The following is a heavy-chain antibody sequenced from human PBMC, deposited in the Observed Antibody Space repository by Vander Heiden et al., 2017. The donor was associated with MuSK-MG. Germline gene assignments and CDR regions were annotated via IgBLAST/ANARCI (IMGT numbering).Heavy chain of an antibody. J-gene: IGHJ4*02. V-gene: IGHV3-15*01. CDR1: GFTFSNAW. D-gene: IGHD3-10*01. CDR2: IKSKTDGGTT. CDR3: TSRYGAGSYYHETGGY. Sequence: EVQLVESGGGLVKPGGSLRLSCAASGFTFSNAWMSWVRQAPGKGLEWVGRIKSKTDGGTTDYAAPVKGRFTISRDDSKNTRYLKMNSLKTEDTAVYYCTSRYGAGSYYHETGGYWGQGTLVTVSS.